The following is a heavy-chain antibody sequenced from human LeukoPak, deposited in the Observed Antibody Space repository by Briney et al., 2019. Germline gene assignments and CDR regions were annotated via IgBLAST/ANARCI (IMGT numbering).Heavy chain of an antibody. J-gene: IGHJ6*02. CDR1: GYTLTELS. D-gene: IGHD6-19*01. CDR3: AREADVAVAGQGNYYGMDV. Sequence: ASVKVSCKVSGYTLTELSMHWVRQAPGKGLEWMGGFDPEDGETIYAQKFQGRVTMTEDTSTDTAYMELSSLRSEDTAVYYCAREADVAVAGQGNYYGMDVWGQGTTVTVSS. V-gene: IGHV1-24*01. CDR2: FDPEDGET.